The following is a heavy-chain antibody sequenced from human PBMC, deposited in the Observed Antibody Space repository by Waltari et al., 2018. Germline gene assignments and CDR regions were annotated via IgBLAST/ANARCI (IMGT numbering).Heavy chain of an antibody. D-gene: IGHD2-2*01. V-gene: IGHV4-38-2*01. Sequence: QVQLQESGPGLVKPSETLSLTCAVSGSSISRGYYWGWFRQPPGKGLEWIGSIYHSGSTYYNPSLKSRVTISVDTSKNQFSLKLSSVTAADTAVYYCARGSPAAAPFDYWGQGTLVTVSS. J-gene: IGHJ4*02. CDR3: ARGSPAAAPFDY. CDR1: GSSISRGYY. CDR2: IYHSGST.